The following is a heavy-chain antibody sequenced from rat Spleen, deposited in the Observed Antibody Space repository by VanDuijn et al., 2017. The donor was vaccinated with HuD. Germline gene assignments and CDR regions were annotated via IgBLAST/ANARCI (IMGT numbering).Heavy chain of an antibody. Sequence: EVQLVESGGGLVQPGGSLKLSCAASGFTFSDYNMAWVRQAPKKGLEWVATIIYDGSRTFYRDSVKGRFTISRDNAKSTLFLQMNSLQSEDTATYYCARADIAAISTDGIWGQGVMVTVSS. V-gene: IGHV5S10*01. CDR1: GFTFSDYN. D-gene: IGHD1-2*01. CDR2: IIYDGSRT. CDR3: ARADIAAISTDGI. J-gene: IGHJ2*01.